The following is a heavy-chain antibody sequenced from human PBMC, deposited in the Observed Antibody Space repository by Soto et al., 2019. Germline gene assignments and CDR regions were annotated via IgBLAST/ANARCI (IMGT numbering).Heavy chain of an antibody. V-gene: IGHV4-61*01. CDR2: IYYSGST. CDR3: AREGLQSGFDP. D-gene: IGHD4-4*01. J-gene: IGHJ5*02. Sequence: SETLSLTCTVSGGSVSSGSYYWSWIRQPPGKGLEWIGYIYYSGSTNYNPSLKSRVTISVDTSKNQFSLKLSSVTAADTAVYYCAREGLQSGFDPWGKGTLVTVSS. CDR1: GGSVSSGSYY.